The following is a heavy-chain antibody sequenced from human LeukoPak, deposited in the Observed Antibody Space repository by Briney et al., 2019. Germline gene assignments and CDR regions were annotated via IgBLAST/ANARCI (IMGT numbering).Heavy chain of an antibody. J-gene: IGHJ3*01. CDR3: AKFGLPYSIDL. CDR2: IRPDGSAV. V-gene: IGHV3-7*01. Sequence: GGSLRLSCKASGFSIHQSSMSWVRQAPVKGLEWVASIRPDGSAVFYVDSVKGRFTFSRDNAMNSLDLQMNSLRAEDTALYYCAKFGLPYSIDLWGQGTMVTVSS. D-gene: IGHD3/OR15-3a*01. CDR1: GFSIHQSS.